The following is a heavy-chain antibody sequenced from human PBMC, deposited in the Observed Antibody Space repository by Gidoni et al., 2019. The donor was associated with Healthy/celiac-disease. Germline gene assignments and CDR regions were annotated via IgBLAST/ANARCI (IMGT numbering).Heavy chain of an antibody. Sequence: QVQLVESGGGVVQPGRSLRLSCAASGFTFSSYGMHWVRQAPGKGLEWVAVIWYDGSNKYYADSVKGRFTISRDNSKNTLYLQMNSLRAEDTAVYYCARDLNGFFGVVTDWGQGTLVTVSS. CDR2: IWYDGSNK. V-gene: IGHV3-33*01. CDR3: ARDLNGFFGVVTD. CDR1: GFTFSSYG. J-gene: IGHJ4*02. D-gene: IGHD3-3*01.